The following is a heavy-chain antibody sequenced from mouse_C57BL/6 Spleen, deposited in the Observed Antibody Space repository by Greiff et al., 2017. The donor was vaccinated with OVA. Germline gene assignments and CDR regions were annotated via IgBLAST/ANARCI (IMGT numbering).Heavy chain of an antibody. Sequence: EVQRVESGGGLVQPKGSLKLSCAASGFSFNTYAMNWVRQAPGKGLEWVARIRSKSNNYATYYADSVKDRFTISRDDSESMLYLQMNNLKTEDTAMYYCVRHNDYDVYYAMDYWGQGTSVTVSS. CDR1: GFSFNTYA. V-gene: IGHV10-1*01. D-gene: IGHD2-4*01. CDR3: VRHNDYDVYYAMDY. CDR2: IRSKSNNYAT. J-gene: IGHJ4*01.